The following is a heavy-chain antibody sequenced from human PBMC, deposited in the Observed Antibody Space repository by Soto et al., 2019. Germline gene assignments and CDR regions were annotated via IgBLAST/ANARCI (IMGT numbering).Heavy chain of an antibody. CDR3: ARGRWSTFDY. J-gene: IGHJ4*02. Sequence: PSQTLSLTSAVSGASGSSNHIAPNCLRQSPWRGLEWLGRTYYRSKWYNEYAVSARSRITINLDTSKNQFSLQLKYVTPEETAVYYCARGRWSTFDYWRQGAQVTVSS. CDR1: GASGSSNHIA. V-gene: IGHV6-1*01. D-gene: IGHD2-15*01. CDR2: TYYRSKWYN.